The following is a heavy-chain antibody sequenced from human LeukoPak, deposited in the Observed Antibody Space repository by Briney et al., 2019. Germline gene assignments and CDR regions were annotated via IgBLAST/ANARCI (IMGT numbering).Heavy chain of an antibody. CDR3: ARDDCSGGSCSFDF. D-gene: IGHD2-15*01. CDR2: IYTSGST. CDR1: GGSISSGSYY. V-gene: IGHV4-61*02. J-gene: IGHJ4*02. Sequence: SETLSLTCTVSGGSISSGSYYWSWIRQPAGKGLEWIGRIYTSGSTNYNPSLKSRVTMSVDASKNQFSLKLSSVTAADTAVYYCARDDCSGGSCSFDFWGQGSLVTVSS.